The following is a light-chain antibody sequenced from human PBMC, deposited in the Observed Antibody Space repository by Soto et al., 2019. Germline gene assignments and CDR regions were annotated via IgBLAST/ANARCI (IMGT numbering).Light chain of an antibody. CDR2: GAS. Sequence: DIVMTQSPATLSVSPGERATLSCRASQSVSSNLAWYQQKPGQAPRLLIYGASTRATGIPVRFSGSGSGTEFTLTISSLQSEDFAVYYCQQYNNWPRVTFGQGTRLEIK. CDR1: QSVSSN. J-gene: IGKJ5*01. CDR3: QQYNNWPRVT. V-gene: IGKV3-15*01.